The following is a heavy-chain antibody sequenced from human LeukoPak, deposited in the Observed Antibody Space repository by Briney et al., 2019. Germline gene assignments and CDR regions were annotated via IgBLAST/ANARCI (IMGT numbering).Heavy chain of an antibody. CDR2: ISGSGGST. CDR3: AKDRGWGQNYYDSSGSNFDY. D-gene: IGHD3-22*01. J-gene: IGHJ4*02. V-gene: IGHV3-23*01. CDR1: VFTFSSYS. Sequence: GGSLRLSCAASVFTFSSYSMSWVRQAPGKGREWVSAISGSGGSTYYEDSVKGRFTISRDNSKNTLYLQMNSLRAEDTAVYYCAKDRGWGQNYYDSSGSNFDYWGQGTLVTVSS.